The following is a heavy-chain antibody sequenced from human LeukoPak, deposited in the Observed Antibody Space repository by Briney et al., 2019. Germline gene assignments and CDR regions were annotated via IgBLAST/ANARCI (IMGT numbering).Heavy chain of an antibody. J-gene: IGHJ5*02. CDR3: ARNRQEGLRSGELGP. CDR1: GFTFSSYG. D-gene: IGHD5-12*01. V-gene: IGHV3-33*01. Sequence: PGGSLRLSCAASGFTFSSYGMHWVRQAPGKGLEWVAVIWYDGSKKLYADSVKGRFTVSRDNSKNTLYLQMNSLRAEDTAVYYCARNRQEGLRSGELGPWGQGTLVTVSS. CDR2: IWYDGSKK.